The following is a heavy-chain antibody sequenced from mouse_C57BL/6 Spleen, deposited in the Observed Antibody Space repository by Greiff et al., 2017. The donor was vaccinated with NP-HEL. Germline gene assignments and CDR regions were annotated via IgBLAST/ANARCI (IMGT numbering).Heavy chain of an antibody. CDR3: ARGGITTVVAR. CDR2: IYPGSGST. CDR1: GYTFTSYW. J-gene: IGHJ2*01. D-gene: IGHD1-1*01. Sequence: QVQLQQPGAELVKPGASVKMSCKASGYTFTSYWITWVKQRPGQGLEWIGDIYPGSGSTNYNEKFKSKATLTVDTSSSTAYMQLSSLTSEYSAVYYCARGGITTVVARWGKGTTLTVSS. V-gene: IGHV1-55*01.